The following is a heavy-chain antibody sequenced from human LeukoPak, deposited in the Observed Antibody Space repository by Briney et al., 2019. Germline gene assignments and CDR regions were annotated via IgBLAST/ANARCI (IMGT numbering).Heavy chain of an antibody. CDR1: GGSFSGYY. CDR2: INHSGST. D-gene: IGHD2-2*01. CDR3: ASLLGYCSSISCVDP. J-gene: IGHJ5*02. Sequence: PSETLSLTCAVYGGSFSGYYWSWIRQPPGKGLEWIGEINHSGSTNYNPSLKSRVTISVDTSKSQFSLKLSSVTAADTAVYYCASLLGYCSSISCVDPCGQGTLVTVSS. V-gene: IGHV4-34*01.